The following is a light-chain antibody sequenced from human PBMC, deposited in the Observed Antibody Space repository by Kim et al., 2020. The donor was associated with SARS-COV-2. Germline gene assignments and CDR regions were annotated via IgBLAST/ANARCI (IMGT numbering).Light chain of an antibody. V-gene: IGLV3-25*03. CDR1: ALPKQY. CDR3: QSADSSGTYVV. CDR2: KDS. Sequence: QGQTARITCSGDALPKQYAYWYQKKPGQAPVLVIYKDSERPSGIPERFSGSSSGTTVTLTISGVQAEDEADYYCQSADSSGTYVVFGGGTQLTVL. J-gene: IGLJ2*01.